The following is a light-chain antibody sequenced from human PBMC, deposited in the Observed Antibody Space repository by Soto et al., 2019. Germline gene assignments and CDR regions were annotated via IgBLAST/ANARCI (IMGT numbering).Light chain of an antibody. CDR2: HVS. V-gene: IGLV2-14*03. CDR1: SSDVGAYNY. Sequence: QSALTQPASVSGSPGQSIALSCTGTSSDVGAYNYVSWYQQHPGKAPKLMIYHVSNRPSGVSDRFSGSKSDNTASLTISGLQAEDEADYYCSSYTTSSTYVFGTGTKVTVL. J-gene: IGLJ1*01. CDR3: SSYTTSSTYV.